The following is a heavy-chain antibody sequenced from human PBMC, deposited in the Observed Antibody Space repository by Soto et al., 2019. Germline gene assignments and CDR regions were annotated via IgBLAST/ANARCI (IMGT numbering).Heavy chain of an antibody. CDR3: VRDPQRNAY. D-gene: IGHD2-2*01. CDR2: ISASNGNR. Sequence: QVQLVQSGAEVKKPGASVKVSCKASGYDFSSYGISWVRQAPGQGLEWMGWISASNGNRDYAQQFQGRVTMTSDTSRTTDYMALRSMRSDDTYVYYCVRDPQRNAYWRQVNLVNVSS. CDR1: GYDFSSYG. J-gene: IGHJ4*02. V-gene: IGHV1-18*04.